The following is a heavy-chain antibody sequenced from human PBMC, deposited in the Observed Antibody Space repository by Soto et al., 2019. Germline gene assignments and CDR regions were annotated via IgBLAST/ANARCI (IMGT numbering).Heavy chain of an antibody. V-gene: IGHV1-69*02. CDR2: IIPILGIA. CDR3: ARVGQQLELYGMDV. J-gene: IGHJ6*02. D-gene: IGHD6-13*01. CDR1: GGTFSSYT. Sequence: QVQLVQSGAEVKKPGSSVKVSCKASGGTFSSYTISWVRQAPGQGLAWMGRIIPILGIANYAQKFQGRVTITADKSTSTAYMELSSLRSEDTAVYYCARVGQQLELYGMDVWGQGTTVTVSS.